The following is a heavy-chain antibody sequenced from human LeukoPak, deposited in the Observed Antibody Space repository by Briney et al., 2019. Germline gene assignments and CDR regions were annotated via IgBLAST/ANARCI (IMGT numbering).Heavy chain of an antibody. D-gene: IGHD1-14*01. CDR2: IGNTGRTI. V-gene: IGHV3-48*03. Sequence: PGGSLRLSCAASGFTFSSYEMNWVRQAPGRGLEGVSYIGNTGRTIYYADSVQGRFTISRDNAKNSLYLQMNSLRAEDTAIYYCVRGDRYFFDFWGQGTLVTVSS. J-gene: IGHJ4*02. CDR3: VRGDRYFFDF. CDR1: GFTFSSYE.